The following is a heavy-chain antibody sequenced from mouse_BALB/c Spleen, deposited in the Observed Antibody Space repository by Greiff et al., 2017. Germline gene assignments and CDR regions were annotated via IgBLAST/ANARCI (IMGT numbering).Heavy chain of an antibody. Sequence: EVQLVESGGGLVQPGGSLKLSCAASGFTFSSYTMSWVRQTPEKRLEWVAYISNGGGSTYYPDTVKGRFTISRDNAKNTLYLQMSSLKSEDTAMYYCARHYYGSSFAYWGQGTLVTVSA. V-gene: IGHV5-12-2*01. CDR3: ARHYYGSSFAY. D-gene: IGHD1-1*01. CDR2: ISNGGGST. J-gene: IGHJ3*01. CDR1: GFTFSSYT.